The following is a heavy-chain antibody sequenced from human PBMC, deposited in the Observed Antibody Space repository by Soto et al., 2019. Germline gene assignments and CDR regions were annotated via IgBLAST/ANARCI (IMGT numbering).Heavy chain of an antibody. CDR2: ISYDGSNK. D-gene: IGHD3-3*01. V-gene: IGHV3-30*18. J-gene: IGHJ5*02. CDR1: GFTFSSYG. CDR3: AKPYYDFWSGYYWDWFDP. Sequence: PGGSLRLSCAASGFTFSSYGMHWVRQAPGKGLEWVAVISYDGSNKYYADSVKGRFTISRDNSKNTLYLQMNSLRAEDTAVYYCAKPYYDFWSGYYWDWFDPWGQGTLVTVSS.